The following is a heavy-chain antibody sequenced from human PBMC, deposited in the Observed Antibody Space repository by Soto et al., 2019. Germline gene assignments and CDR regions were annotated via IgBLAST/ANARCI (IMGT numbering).Heavy chain of an antibody. CDR2: FYHTGSA. J-gene: IGHJ4*02. V-gene: IGHV4-59*01. CDR1: GGSITSSY. CDR3: ARWSTDWNAFDF. D-gene: IGHD1-1*01. Sequence: SSETLSLTCTVSGGSITSSYWNWIRQSPGRGLEWIGYFYHTGSADYNPSLKSRVTMSVDTSKNQFSVKLSSVTAADTAVYYCARWSTDWNAFDFWGQGTLVTVSS.